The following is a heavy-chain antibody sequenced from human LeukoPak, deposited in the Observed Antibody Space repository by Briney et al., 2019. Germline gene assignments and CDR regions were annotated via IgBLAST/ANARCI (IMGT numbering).Heavy chain of an antibody. CDR3: ARYLHAEFNYDY. CDR2: IYYSGST. Sequence: PSETLSLTCTVSGGSISSGGYSWSWIRQHPGKGLEWIGYIYYSGSTYYNPSLKSRVTISVDTSKNQFSLKLSSVTAADTAVYYCARYLHAEFNYDYWGQGTLVTVSS. CDR1: GGSISSGGYS. D-gene: IGHD5-24*01. V-gene: IGHV4-31*03. J-gene: IGHJ4*02.